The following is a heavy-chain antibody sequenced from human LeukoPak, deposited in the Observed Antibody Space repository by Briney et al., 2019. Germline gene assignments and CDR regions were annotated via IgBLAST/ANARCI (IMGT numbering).Heavy chain of an antibody. D-gene: IGHD3-10*01. CDR2: INPNSGDT. CDR1: GYTFTGYY. Sequence: RASVKVSCKASGYTFTGYYMHWVRQAPGQGLEWMGWINPNSGDTKYAQNIQGRVTMTTGTSIRTAYMELSRLTSDDTAVYYCARGSPPDYWGQGSLVTVS. V-gene: IGHV1-2*02. J-gene: IGHJ4*02. CDR3: ARGSPPDY.